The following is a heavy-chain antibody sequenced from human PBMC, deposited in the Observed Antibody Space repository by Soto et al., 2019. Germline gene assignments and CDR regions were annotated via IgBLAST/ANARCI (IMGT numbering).Heavy chain of an antibody. CDR3: TRLGRFGGFDP. D-gene: IGHD3-10*01. CDR1: GFTFSSYS. Sequence: EVQLVESGGGLVKPGGSLRLSCAASGFTFSSYSMNWVRQAPGKGLEWVSSISSSSSYIYYADSVKGRFTISRDNAKNSLYRKMNSLRAEDTAVDYCTRLGRFGGFDPWGQGTLVTVSS. CDR2: ISSSSSYI. J-gene: IGHJ5*02. V-gene: IGHV3-21*01.